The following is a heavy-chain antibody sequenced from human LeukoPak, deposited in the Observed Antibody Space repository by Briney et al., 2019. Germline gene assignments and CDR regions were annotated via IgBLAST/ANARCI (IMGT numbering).Heavy chain of an antibody. V-gene: IGHV1-46*04. D-gene: IGHD3-10*01. CDR1: GYTFTSYY. CDR3: ARSTYGSGSARGGYFDY. CDR2: INPSGGST. J-gene: IGHJ4*02. Sequence: ASVKVSCKASGYTFTSYYMHCVRQAPGQGLEWMGIINPSGGSTSYAQKLQGRGTMTRDTSTSTVYMELSSLRSEDTAVYYCARSTYGSGSARGGYFDYWGQGTLVTVSS.